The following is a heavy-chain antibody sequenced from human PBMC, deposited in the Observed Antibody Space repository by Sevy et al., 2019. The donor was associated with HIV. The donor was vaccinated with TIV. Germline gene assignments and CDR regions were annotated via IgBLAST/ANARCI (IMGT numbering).Heavy chain of an antibody. J-gene: IGHJ4*02. CDR2: IYYSGST. Sequence: SETLSLTCTVSGASISSHYWSWIRQPPGKGLEWIGDIYYSGSTNYNPSLKSRVTMSVDTSKNQFSLKLRSVTAADTDMYYCARALRPYSFDTSTYFDYWGQGTLVTVSS. CDR1: GASISSHY. D-gene: IGHD3-22*01. V-gene: IGHV4-59*11. CDR3: ARALRPYSFDTSTYFDY.